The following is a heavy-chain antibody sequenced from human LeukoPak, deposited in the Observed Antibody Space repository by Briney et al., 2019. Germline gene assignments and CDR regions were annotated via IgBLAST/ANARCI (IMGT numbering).Heavy chain of an antibody. CDR1: GFTFSSYA. V-gene: IGHV3-23*01. J-gene: IGHJ3*02. D-gene: IGHD2-21*02. CDR2: ISGSGGST. Sequence: GGSLRLSCAASGFTFSSYAMSWVRQAPGRGLEWVSAISGSGGSTYYADSVKGRFTISRDNSKNTLYLQMNSLRAEDTAVYYCAKRGDGAFDAFDIWGQGTMVTVSS. CDR3: AKRGDGAFDAFDI.